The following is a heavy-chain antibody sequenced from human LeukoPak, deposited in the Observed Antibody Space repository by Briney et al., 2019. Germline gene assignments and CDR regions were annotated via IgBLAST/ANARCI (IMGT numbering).Heavy chain of an antibody. J-gene: IGHJ4*02. CDR3: ARYDSSGYPRGLDY. CDR1: GGSFSGYY. Sequence: PSETLSLTCAVYGGSFSGYYWSWIRQPPGKGLEWIGEINHSGSTNYNPSLKSRVTISVDTSKNQFSLKLSSVTAADTAVYYCARYDSSGYPRGLDYWGQGTLVTVSS. CDR2: INHSGST. V-gene: IGHV4-34*01. D-gene: IGHD3-22*01.